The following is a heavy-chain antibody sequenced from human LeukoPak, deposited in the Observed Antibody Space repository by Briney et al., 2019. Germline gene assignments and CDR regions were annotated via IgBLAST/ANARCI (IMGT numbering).Heavy chain of an antibody. D-gene: IGHD6-13*01. Sequence: GGSLRLSCAASGFTFSSYGIHWVRQAPGKGLGWVAFIRYDGSNKYYADSVKGRFTISRDNSKNTLYLQMNSLRAEDTAVYYCAKGMWQQLVPYYFDYWGQGTLVTVSS. CDR1: GFTFSSYG. J-gene: IGHJ4*02. CDR3: AKGMWQQLVPYYFDY. CDR2: IRYDGSNK. V-gene: IGHV3-30*02.